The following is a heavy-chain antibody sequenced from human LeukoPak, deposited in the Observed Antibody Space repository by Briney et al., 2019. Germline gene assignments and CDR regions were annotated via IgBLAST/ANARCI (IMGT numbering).Heavy chain of an antibody. J-gene: IGHJ5*02. CDR2: IYYSGST. CDR1: GGSISSYY. CDR3: ARGTPINWFDP. Sequence: PSETLSLTCTVSGGSISSYYWSWIRQPPGKGLEWIGYIYYSGSTNYNPSLKSRVTISVDTSKNQFSLKLSSVTAADTAVYYCARGTPINWFDPWGQGTLVTVSS. V-gene: IGHV4-59*01.